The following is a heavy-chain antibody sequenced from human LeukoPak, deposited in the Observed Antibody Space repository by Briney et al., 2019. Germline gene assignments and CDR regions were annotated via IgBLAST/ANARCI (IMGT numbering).Heavy chain of an antibody. V-gene: IGHV4-61*02. D-gene: IGHD1-26*01. CDR1: GGSISSGSYY. CDR3: ARGSGSYLIY. J-gene: IGHJ4*02. Sequence: SEALSLTCTVSGGSISSGSYYWSWIRQPAGKGLEWIGRIYTSGSTNYNPSLKSRVTISVDTSKNQSSRKLSSVTAADTAVHYCARGSGSYLIYWGQGTLVTVSS. CDR2: IYTSGST.